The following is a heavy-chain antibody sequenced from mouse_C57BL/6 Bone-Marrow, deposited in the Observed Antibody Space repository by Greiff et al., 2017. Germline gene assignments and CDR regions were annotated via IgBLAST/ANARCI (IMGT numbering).Heavy chain of an antibody. CDR1: GYTFTSYW. CDR3: ARHYSNYGFAD. D-gene: IGHD2-5*01. J-gene: IGHJ3*01. Sequence: QVQLQQPGAELVKPGASVKMSCKASGYTFTSYWFTWVKQRPGQGLEWIGDIYPGSGSTNYNEKFKSKATLTVDTSSSTAYVQLSSLTSEDSAVYDWARHYSNYGFADWGQGTLVTVSA. CDR2: IYPGSGST. V-gene: IGHV1-55*01.